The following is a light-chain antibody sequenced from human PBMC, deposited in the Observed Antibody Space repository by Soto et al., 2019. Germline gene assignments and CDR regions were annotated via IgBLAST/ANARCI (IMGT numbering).Light chain of an antibody. CDR3: QXXDSSTARV. CDR1: NIGSKN. CDR2: RDS. Sequence: SYELTQPLSVSVALGQTARITCGGNNIGSKNVHWYQQKPGQAPVLVIYRDSNRPSGIPERFSGSNSGNTATLTISRAQGXXXXXXXCQXXDSSTARVFGGGTQLTVL. J-gene: IGLJ3*02. V-gene: IGLV3-9*01.